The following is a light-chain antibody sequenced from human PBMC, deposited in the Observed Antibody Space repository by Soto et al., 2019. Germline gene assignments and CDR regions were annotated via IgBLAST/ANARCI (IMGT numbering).Light chain of an antibody. J-gene: IGKJ2*01. CDR2: GAS. CDR3: QQYGGYSLLYT. CDR1: QSVSSSY. Sequence: EIVLTQSPATLSLSPGERATLSCRASQSVSSSYLAWYQQKPGQAPRRLIYGASSRATGIPDRFSGSGSGTAFSPTISRLEPEDVAVYYCQQYGGYSLLYTFGQGTKLEI. V-gene: IGKV3-20*01.